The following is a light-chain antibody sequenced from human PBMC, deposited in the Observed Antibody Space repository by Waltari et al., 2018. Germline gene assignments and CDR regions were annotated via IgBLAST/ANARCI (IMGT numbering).Light chain of an antibody. CDR1: QGISNW. CDR3: QQHDNSPT. J-gene: IGKJ1*01. CDR2: RAS. V-gene: IGKV1-33*01. Sequence: DIQMTQSPSSLSASVGDRVTITCRASQGISNWLALYQQKPGKAPKLLIYRASNLETGVPSRFSGSGSGTDFTLTINSLQPEDIATYYCQQHDNSPTFGQGTKVEIK.